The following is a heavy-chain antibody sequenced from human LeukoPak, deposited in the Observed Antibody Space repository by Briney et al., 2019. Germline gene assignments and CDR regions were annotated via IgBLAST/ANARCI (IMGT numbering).Heavy chain of an antibody. J-gene: IGHJ3*02. V-gene: IGHV3-30-3*01. CDR2: ISYDGSNK. D-gene: IGHD6-19*01. Sequence: GGSLRLSCAASGFTFSSYAMHWVRQAPGKGLEWVAVISYDGSNKYYADSVKGRFTISRDNSKNTLYLQMNSLRAEDTAVYYCARARLIAVAANDAFDIWGQGTMVTVSS. CDR1: GFTFSSYA. CDR3: ARARLIAVAANDAFDI.